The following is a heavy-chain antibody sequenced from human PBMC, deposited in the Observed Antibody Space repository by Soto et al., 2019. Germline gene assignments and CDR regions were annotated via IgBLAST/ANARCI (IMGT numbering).Heavy chain of an antibody. D-gene: IGHD6-13*01. CDR2: IYYSGST. Sequence: LSETLSLTCTVSGGSISSSSYYWGWIRQPPGKGLEWIGSIYYSGSTYYNPSLKSRVTISVDTSKNQFSLKLSSVTAADTAVYYCARWQQLSGDNWFDPWGQGTLVTVSS. J-gene: IGHJ5*02. CDR1: GGSISSSSYY. CDR3: ARWQQLSGDNWFDP. V-gene: IGHV4-39*01.